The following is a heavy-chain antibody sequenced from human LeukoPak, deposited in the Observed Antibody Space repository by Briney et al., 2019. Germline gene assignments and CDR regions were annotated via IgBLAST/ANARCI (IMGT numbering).Heavy chain of an antibody. CDR3: ARDPYSGGYGAYYYYYMDV. V-gene: IGHV3-21*01. CDR1: GFTFSTYN. Sequence: PGGSLRLSCAASGFTFSTYNMNWVRRTPGKGLEWVLSITTSSSYMFYADSVRGRFTISRDNAENSLYLQMNSLRDEDTAVYYCARDPYSGGYGAYYYYYMDVWGKGTTVTISS. D-gene: IGHD6-19*01. CDR2: ITTSSSYM. J-gene: IGHJ6*03.